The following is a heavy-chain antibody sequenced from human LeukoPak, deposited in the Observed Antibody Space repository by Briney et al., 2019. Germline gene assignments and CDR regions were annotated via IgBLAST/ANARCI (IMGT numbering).Heavy chain of an antibody. V-gene: IGHV4-4*07. D-gene: IGHD5-12*01. Sequence: SETLSLTCTVSGGSISSYYWTWIRQPAGKGLEWIGRIYTSGNTGYNPSLKSRVTMSVDTSKNQFSLNLSSVTAADTAVYYCARDNSGYDFGYYYYGMDVWGQGTTVTVSS. J-gene: IGHJ6*02. CDR1: GGSISSYY. CDR2: IYTSGNT. CDR3: ARDNSGYDFGYYYYGMDV.